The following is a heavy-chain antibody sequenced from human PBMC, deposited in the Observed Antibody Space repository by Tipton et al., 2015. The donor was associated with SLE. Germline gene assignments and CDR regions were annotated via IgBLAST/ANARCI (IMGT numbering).Heavy chain of an antibody. CDR2: SSHTDYNT. CDR3: ARRGGSSGRGAFDI. V-gene: IGHV3-23*01. CDR1: GLTFNNYA. Sequence: LSLTCTASGLTFNNYAMSWVRQAPGKGLEWVSTSSHTDYNTYYGDSVKGRFTISRDNSKNTLYLQMNSLRADDTAVYYCARRGGSSGRGAFDIWGQGTMVTVSS. D-gene: IGHD2-15*01. J-gene: IGHJ3*02.